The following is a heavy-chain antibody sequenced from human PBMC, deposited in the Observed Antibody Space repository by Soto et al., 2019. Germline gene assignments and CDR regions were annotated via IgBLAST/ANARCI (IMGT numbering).Heavy chain of an antibody. J-gene: IGHJ4*02. D-gene: IGHD3-3*01. V-gene: IGHV3-21*01. CDR1: GFTFSSYE. CDR2: ISSSSSYI. CDR3: ARDLRCRNDY. Sequence: GGSLRLSCAASGFTFSSYEMNWVRQAPGKGLEWVSSISSSSSYIYYADSVKGRFTISRDNAKNSLYLQMNSLRAEDTAVYYCARDLRCRNDYWGQGTLVTVSS.